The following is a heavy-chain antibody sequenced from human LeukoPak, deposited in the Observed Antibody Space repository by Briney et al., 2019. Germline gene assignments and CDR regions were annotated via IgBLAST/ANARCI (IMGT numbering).Heavy chain of an antibody. Sequence: ASVKVSCKASGYTFTGYYMHWVRQAPGQGREWMGRINPNSGGTNYAQKFQGRVTMTRDTSISTAYMELSRLRSDDTAVYYCARLLVPAAMREGYSSSWGQGTLVTVSS. D-gene: IGHD2-2*01. CDR1: GYTFTGYY. V-gene: IGHV1-2*06. J-gene: IGHJ4*02. CDR3: ARLLVPAAMREGYSSS. CDR2: INPNSGGT.